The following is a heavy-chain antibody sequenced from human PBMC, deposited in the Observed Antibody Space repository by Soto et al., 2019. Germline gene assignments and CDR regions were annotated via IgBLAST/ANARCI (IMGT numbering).Heavy chain of an antibody. D-gene: IGHD3-3*01. Sequence: GGSLRLSCAASGFTFSSYAMSWVRQAPGKGLEWVSAISGSGGRTYYADFVKGRFTISRDNSKNTLYLQMNSLRAEDTAVYYCAKDEVREWLLPLDHWGQGTLVTVSS. CDR2: ISGSGGRT. CDR3: AKDEVREWLLPLDH. J-gene: IGHJ4*02. V-gene: IGHV3-23*01. CDR1: GFTFSSYA.